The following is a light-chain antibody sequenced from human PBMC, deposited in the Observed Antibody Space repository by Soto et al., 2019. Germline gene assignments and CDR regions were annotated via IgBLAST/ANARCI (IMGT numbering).Light chain of an antibody. V-gene: IGKV3-20*01. CDR1: QGVSSY. CDR3: QQYVSIPLT. Sequence: EIVLTQTPGTLSLSPGERATLSCRASQGVSSYLAWYQQKPGQAPRLLIYGASSRATGIPDRFSGSGSGTDFTLTISRLEPEDFAVYYCQQYVSIPLTFGGGTKVDIK. J-gene: IGKJ4*01. CDR2: GAS.